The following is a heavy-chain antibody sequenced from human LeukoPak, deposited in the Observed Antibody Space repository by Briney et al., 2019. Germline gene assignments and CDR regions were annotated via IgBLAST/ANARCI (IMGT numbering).Heavy chain of an antibody. D-gene: IGHD3-10*01. Sequence: GASVKVSCKASGYTFTAYYMHWVRQAPGRGLEWMGWINPNSGGTNYAQKFQGRVTMTRDTSISTAYMELSRLRSDDTAVYYCARGLWFGELFDYWGQGTLVTVSS. CDR3: ARGLWFGELFDY. CDR2: INPNSGGT. J-gene: IGHJ4*02. V-gene: IGHV1-2*02. CDR1: GYTFTAYY.